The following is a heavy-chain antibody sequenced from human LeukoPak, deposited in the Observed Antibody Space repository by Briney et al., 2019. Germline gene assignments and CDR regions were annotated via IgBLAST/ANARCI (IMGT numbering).Heavy chain of an antibody. Sequence: GGSLRLSCAASGFTFSDSYMSWIRQSPGKGLEWVSHISGSGHIIYYADSMKGRFTISRDNAKNSLYLQMNSLRAEDTAVYYCAELGITMIGGVWGKGTTVTISS. CDR3: AELGITMIGGV. D-gene: IGHD3-10*02. CDR1: GFTFSDSY. V-gene: IGHV3-11*04. J-gene: IGHJ6*04. CDR2: ISGSGHII.